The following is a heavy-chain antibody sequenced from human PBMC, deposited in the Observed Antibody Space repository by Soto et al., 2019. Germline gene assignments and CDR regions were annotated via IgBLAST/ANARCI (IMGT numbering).Heavy chain of an antibody. Sequence: GESLKISCKGSGYSFTSYWIGWVRQMPGKGLEWMGIIYPGDSDTRYSPSFQGQVTISADKSISTAYLQWSSLKASDTAMYYCARHRDPVAAHYYHYVMDVWGQGTTVIVSS. CDR2: IYPGDSDT. J-gene: IGHJ6*02. CDR1: GYSFTSYW. V-gene: IGHV5-51*01. D-gene: IGHD6-19*01. CDR3: ARHRDPVAAHYYHYVMDV.